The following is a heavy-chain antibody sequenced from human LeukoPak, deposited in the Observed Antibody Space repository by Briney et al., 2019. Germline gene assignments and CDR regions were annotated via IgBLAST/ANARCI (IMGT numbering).Heavy chain of an antibody. CDR1: GFTFSSYS. Sequence: PGGSLRLSCAASGFTFSSYSMNWVRQAPGKGLEWVSSISSSSSYIYYADSVKGRFTISRDNAKNSLFLQMNSLRADDTAVYYCAREYITSSGRASDIWGQGTMVTVSS. CDR3: AREYITSSGRASDI. J-gene: IGHJ3*02. V-gene: IGHV3-21*01. CDR2: ISSSSSYI. D-gene: IGHD6-6*01.